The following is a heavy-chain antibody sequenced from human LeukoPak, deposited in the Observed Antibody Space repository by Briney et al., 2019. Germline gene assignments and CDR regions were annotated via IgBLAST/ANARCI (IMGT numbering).Heavy chain of an antibody. CDR3: ARGLSRWSTPTSSYYCRMDV. J-gene: IGHJ6*02. V-gene: IGHV1-69*01. D-gene: IGHD4-23*01. CDR2: IIPIFNTI. CDR1: GGTLSTYS. Sequence: SVRVSCKASGGTLSTYSISWVRQAPGQGLEWMGGIIPIFNTINYAQRFQGRVTLTADESTNTAYMELSSLRSGDTAVYYCARGLSRWSTPTSSYYCRMDVWGQGTTVAVSS.